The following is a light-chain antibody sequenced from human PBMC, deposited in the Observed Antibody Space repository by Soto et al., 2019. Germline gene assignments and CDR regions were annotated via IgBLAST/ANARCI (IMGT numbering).Light chain of an antibody. CDR3: QQSYSTTRT. CDR1: QDISNY. J-gene: IGKJ1*01. Sequence: DIQMTQSPSSLSASVGDRVTITCQASQDISNYLNGYQQKPGKDPKLLIYDASNLETGVPSRFSGSGSGTDFNLTISSLQTEDFATYECQQSYSTTRTFGQGAKGEIK. V-gene: IGKV1-39*01. CDR2: DAS.